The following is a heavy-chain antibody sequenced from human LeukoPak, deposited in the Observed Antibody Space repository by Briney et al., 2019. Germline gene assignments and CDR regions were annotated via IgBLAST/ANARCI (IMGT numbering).Heavy chain of an antibody. D-gene: IGHD3-22*01. V-gene: IGHV3-30-3*01. CDR1: GFTFSSYA. Sequence: GGSLRLSCAASGFTFSSYAMHWVRQAPGKGLEWVAVISYDGSNKYYADSVKGRFTISRDNSKNTLYLQMNSLRAEDTAVYYCAKISGYGPEYYYDSSGYHKTGHYFDYWGQGTLVTVSS. CDR3: AKISGYGPEYYYDSSGYHKTGHYFDY. CDR2: ISYDGSNK. J-gene: IGHJ4*02.